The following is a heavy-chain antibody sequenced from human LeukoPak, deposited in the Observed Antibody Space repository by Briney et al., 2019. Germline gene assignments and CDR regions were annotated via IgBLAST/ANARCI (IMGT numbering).Heavy chain of an antibody. CDR1: GGSISSSSYY. D-gene: IGHD4-17*01. V-gene: IGHV4-61*05. CDR2: IYYSGST. J-gene: IGHJ2*01. Sequence: ASETLSLTCTVSGGSISSSSYYWGWIRQPPGKGPEWIGYIYYSGSTNYNPSLKSRVTISVDTSKNQFSLKLSSVTAADTAVYYCARNDRTTVTHFDLWGRGTLVTVSS. CDR3: ARNDRTTVTHFDL.